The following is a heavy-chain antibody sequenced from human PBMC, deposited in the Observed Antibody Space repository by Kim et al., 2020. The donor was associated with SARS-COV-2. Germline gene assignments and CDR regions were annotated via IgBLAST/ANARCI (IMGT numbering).Heavy chain of an antibody. J-gene: IGHJ4*02. Sequence: DTAKGRFTLSTDNSKNTLYLQMTSLRAEDTAVYYCAKGYRYSSSSEYFDYWGQGTLVTVSS. D-gene: IGHD6-6*01. CDR3: AKGYRYSSSSEYFDY. V-gene: IGHV3-23*01.